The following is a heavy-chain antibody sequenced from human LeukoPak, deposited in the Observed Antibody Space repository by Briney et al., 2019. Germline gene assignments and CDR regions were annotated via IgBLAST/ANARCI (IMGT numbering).Heavy chain of an antibody. CDR2: ISYDGSNK. CDR3: AKSLSVGDLYYYYGMDV. Sequence: GRSLRLSCAASGFTFSSYGMHWVRQAPGKGLEWVAVISYDGSNKYYADSVKGRFTISRDNSKNTLYLQVNSLRAEDTAVYYCAKSLSVGDLYYYYGMDVWGKGTTVTISS. D-gene: IGHD3-16*01. V-gene: IGHV3-30*18. CDR1: GFTFSSYG. J-gene: IGHJ6*04.